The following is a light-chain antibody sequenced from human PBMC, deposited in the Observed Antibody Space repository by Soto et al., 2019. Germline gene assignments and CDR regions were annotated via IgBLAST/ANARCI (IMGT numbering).Light chain of an antibody. CDR2: DAS. CDR3: QQRGDWPRT. Sequence: EIVLTQSPATLSLSPGERATLSCRASQSVRNYLAWYQQKPGQAPRLLIHDASNRATGIPARFSGSGSGTDFTLTISSLEPEDFAVYYCQQRGDWPRTFGQGTKVEIK. CDR1: QSVRNY. V-gene: IGKV3-11*01. J-gene: IGKJ1*01.